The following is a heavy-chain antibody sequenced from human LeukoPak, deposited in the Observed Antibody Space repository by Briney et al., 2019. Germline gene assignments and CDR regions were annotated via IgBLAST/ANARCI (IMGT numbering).Heavy chain of an antibody. CDR1: GGSISSYY. CDR3: ARQEYSSSPLIDY. V-gene: IGHV4-4*07. Sequence: TSETLSLTCTVSGGSISSYYWSWIRQPAGKGLEWIGRIHTSGNTYYNPSLKGRVTISVDTSKNQFSLKLSSVTAADTAVYYCARQEYSSSPLIDYWGQGTLVTVSS. D-gene: IGHD6-6*01. CDR2: IHTSGNT. J-gene: IGHJ4*02.